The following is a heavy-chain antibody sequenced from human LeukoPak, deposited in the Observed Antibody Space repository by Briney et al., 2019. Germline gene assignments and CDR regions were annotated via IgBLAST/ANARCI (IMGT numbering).Heavy chain of an antibody. V-gene: IGHV3-48*02. CDR3: ARAQDMDV. J-gene: IGHJ6*02. CDR1: GFTFSSYS. CDR2: ISSSSSTI. Sequence: PGGSLRLSCEASGFTFSSYSMNWVRQAPGKGLEWVSYISSSSSTIYYADSVKGRFTISRDNAKKSLSLQMNSLRDEDTAVYYCARAQDMDVWGQGTTVTVSS.